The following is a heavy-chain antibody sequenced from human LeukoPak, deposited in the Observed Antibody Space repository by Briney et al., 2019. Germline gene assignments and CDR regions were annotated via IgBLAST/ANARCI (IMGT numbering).Heavy chain of an antibody. CDR1: GYTFTSYY. D-gene: IGHD3-3*01. V-gene: IGHV1-46*01. Sequence: ASVKVSCKASGYTFTSYYMHWVRQAPGQGLEWMGIINPSGGSTSYAQKFQGRVTMTRDMSTSTVYMELSSLRSEDTAVYYCARDAQLFTYYDFWSGYLPYYYYYMDVWGKGTTVTVSS. J-gene: IGHJ6*03. CDR2: INPSGGST. CDR3: ARDAQLFTYYDFWSGYLPYYYYYMDV.